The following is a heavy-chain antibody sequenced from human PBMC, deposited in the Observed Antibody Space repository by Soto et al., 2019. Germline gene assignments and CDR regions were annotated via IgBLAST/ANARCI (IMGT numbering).Heavy chain of an antibody. D-gene: IGHD3-16*02. J-gene: IGHJ4*02. CDR3: ARGAFMITFGGVIVTEELYFDY. CDR2: IYYSGST. V-gene: IGHV4-59*01. Sequence: PSETLSLTCTVSGGSISSYYWSWIRQPPGKGLERIGYIYYSGSTNYNPSLKSRVTISVDTSNNQFSLKLSSVTAADTAVYYCARGAFMITFGGVIVTEELYFDYWGQGTLVTVSS. CDR1: GGSISSYY.